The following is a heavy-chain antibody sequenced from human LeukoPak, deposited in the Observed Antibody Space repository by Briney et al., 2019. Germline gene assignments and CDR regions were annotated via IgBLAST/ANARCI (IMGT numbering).Heavy chain of an antibody. Sequence: SETLSLTCAVYGGSFRGYYWSWIRQPPGKGLEWIGEINHSGSTNYNPSLKSRVTISVDTSKNQFSLKLSSVTAADTAVYYCARALGRTDKSDAFDIWGQGTMVTVSS. CDR1: GGSFRGYY. J-gene: IGHJ3*02. CDR3: ARALGRTDKSDAFDI. V-gene: IGHV4-34*01. D-gene: IGHD2-2*01. CDR2: INHSGST.